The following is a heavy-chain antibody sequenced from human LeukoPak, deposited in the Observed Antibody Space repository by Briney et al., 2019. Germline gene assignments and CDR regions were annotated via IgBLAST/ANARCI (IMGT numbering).Heavy chain of an antibody. J-gene: IGHJ4*02. CDR1: GGSISSSSYY. CDR3: ARYRAYSPDG. CDR2: IYYSGST. Sequence: SETLSLTFTVSGGSISSSSYYWGWIRQPPGKGLEWIGSIYYSGSTYYNPSLKSRVTISVDTSKNQFSLKLSSVTAADTAVYYCARYRAYSPDGWGQGTLVTVSS. V-gene: IGHV4-39*07. D-gene: IGHD6-13*01.